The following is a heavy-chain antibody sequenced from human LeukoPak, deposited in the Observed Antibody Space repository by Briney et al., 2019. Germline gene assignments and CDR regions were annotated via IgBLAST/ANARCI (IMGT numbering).Heavy chain of an antibody. CDR3: ARDSGSGWFQGVMDV. D-gene: IGHD6-19*01. J-gene: IGHJ6*02. Sequence: LRLSCAASGFTFSSYAMSWIRQHPGKGLEWIGYIYYSGSTYYSPPLKSRVTISIDTSKNQFSLKLSSVTAADTAVYYCARDSGSGWFQGVMDVWGQGTTVTVSS. V-gene: IGHV4-31*02. CDR1: GFTFSSYA. CDR2: IYYSGST.